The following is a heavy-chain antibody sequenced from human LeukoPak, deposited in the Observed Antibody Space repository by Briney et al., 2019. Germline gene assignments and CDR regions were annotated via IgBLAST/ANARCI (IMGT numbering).Heavy chain of an antibody. CDR3: ARDRSGSRWRWFDP. CDR2: FNPTGGSA. D-gene: IGHD6-13*01. V-gene: IGHV1-46*01. Sequence: ASVKVSCKASGYTFTNYYIHWVRQAPGQGLEWMGIFNPTGGSASYAQKFQGRVSMTSDTSTSTLYLELSSLRSEDTAVYYCARDRSGSRWRWFDPWGQGTLVTVSS. CDR1: GYTFTNYY. J-gene: IGHJ5*02.